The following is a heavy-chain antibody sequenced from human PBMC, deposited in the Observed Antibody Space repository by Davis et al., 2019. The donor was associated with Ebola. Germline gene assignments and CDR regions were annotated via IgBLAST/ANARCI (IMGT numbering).Heavy chain of an antibody. CDR1: GGSISSGGYY. CDR2: IYYSGST. Sequence: LRLSCTVSGGSISSGGYYWSWIRQHPGKGLEWIGYIYYSGSTYYNPSLKSRVTISVDTSKNQFSLKLSSVTAADTAVYYCARERGDGYNSNYYYYYGMDVWGQGTTVTVSS. D-gene: IGHD5-24*01. J-gene: IGHJ6*02. CDR3: ARERGDGYNSNYYYYYGMDV. V-gene: IGHV4-31*03.